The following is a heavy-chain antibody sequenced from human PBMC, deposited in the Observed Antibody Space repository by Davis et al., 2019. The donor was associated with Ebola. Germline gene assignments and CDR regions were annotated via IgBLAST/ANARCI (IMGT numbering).Heavy chain of an antibody. J-gene: IGHJ4*02. V-gene: IGHV3-48*04. CDR1: GFSFSAYT. CDR3: ARDLRGLQAY. Sequence: PGGSLRLSCAASGFSFSAYTMHWVRQVPGKGLEWLSFISSIGSSIYYADSVQGRFTTSRDNAKNSLFLQMNSLGVDDTAVYYCARDLRGLQAYWGQGTLVTVSS. CDR2: ISSIGSSI. D-gene: IGHD3-10*01.